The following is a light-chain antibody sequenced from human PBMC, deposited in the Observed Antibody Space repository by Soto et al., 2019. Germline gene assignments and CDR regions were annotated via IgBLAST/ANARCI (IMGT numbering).Light chain of an antibody. CDR2: DAS. CDR1: QSVSSY. J-gene: IGKJ1*01. Sequence: EIVLTQSPATLSLSPVERATLSCMASQSVSSYLVWYQQKPGQAPRLLIYDASNRATGIPARFSGSGSGTDFTLTISSLEPEDFAVYYCQQRSNWPWTFGQGTKVDIK. V-gene: IGKV3-11*01. CDR3: QQRSNWPWT.